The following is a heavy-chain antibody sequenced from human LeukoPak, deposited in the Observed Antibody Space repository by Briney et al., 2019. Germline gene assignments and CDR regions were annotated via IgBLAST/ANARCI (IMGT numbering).Heavy chain of an antibody. J-gene: IGHJ4*02. CDR3: ARYTEYYFDY. CDR2: TKRDGSEV. Sequence: GGSLRLSCAASGFTFSTYWVTWVRQAPGKGLEWVANTKRDGSEVYYANSVKGHFTISRDNAKNSLYLQMNSLRAEDTAVYYCARYTEYYFDYWGQGTLVTVSS. V-gene: IGHV3-7*01. CDR1: GFTFSTYW. D-gene: IGHD2-2*02.